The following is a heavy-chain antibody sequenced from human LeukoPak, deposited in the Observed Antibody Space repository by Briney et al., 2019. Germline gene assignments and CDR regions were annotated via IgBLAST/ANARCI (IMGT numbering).Heavy chain of an antibody. D-gene: IGHD2/OR15-2a*01. CDR3: ARVVYFYLYYFDY. CDR1: GVTFSRYW. CDR2: IKQDGSEK. V-gene: IGHV3-7*01. Sequence: PGGSLRLSCAASGVTFSRYWMSWGREAPGKGLEGGADIKQDGSEKDYVDSVKGRFTISRDNAKNSLYLQMNSLRAEDTAVYYCARVVYFYLYYFDYWGQGTLVTVSS. J-gene: IGHJ4*02.